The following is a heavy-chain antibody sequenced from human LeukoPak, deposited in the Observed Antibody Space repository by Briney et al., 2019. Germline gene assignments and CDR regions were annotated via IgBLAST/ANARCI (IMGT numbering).Heavy chain of an antibody. V-gene: IGHV3-7*01. CDR1: GFTFSDYW. CDR2: IKEDGGVK. Sequence: GGSLRLSCVASGFTFSDYWMSWGRQTPGEGLEWVANIKEDGGVKYYVDSVKGRFTISRDNARNSLYLQMDSLGAEDTAVYYCARKGLPDYWRQATLVTV. CDR3: ARKGLPDY. J-gene: IGHJ4*02.